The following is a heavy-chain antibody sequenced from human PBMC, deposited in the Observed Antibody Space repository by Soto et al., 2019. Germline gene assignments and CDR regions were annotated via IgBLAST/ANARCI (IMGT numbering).Heavy chain of an antibody. J-gene: IGHJ3*02. D-gene: IGHD5-18*01. CDR1: GFTVSSNY. CDR3: ASTRGGGYSYGYRDAFDI. V-gene: IGHV3-53*05. Sequence: PGGSLRLSCAASGFTVSSNYMSWVRQAPGKGLEWVSVIYSGGSTYYADSVKGRFTISRDNSKNTLYLQMNSLRAEDTAVYYCASTRGGGYSYGYRDAFDIWGQGTMVTVSS. CDR2: IYSGGST.